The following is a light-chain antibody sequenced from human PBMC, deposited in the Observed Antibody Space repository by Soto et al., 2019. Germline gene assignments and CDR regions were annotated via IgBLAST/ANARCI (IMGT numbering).Light chain of an antibody. V-gene: IGKV3-15*01. CDR1: QSVSSN. J-gene: IGKJ3*01. CDR3: QQYNNWPLFT. Sequence: EIVMTQSPATLSVSPGERATLSCRASQSVSSNLAWYQQKPGQAPRLLLYDASTRATGIPARFSGSGSETEFTLIISSLQSEDFALYYCQQYNNWPLFTFGPGTKVDI. CDR2: DAS.